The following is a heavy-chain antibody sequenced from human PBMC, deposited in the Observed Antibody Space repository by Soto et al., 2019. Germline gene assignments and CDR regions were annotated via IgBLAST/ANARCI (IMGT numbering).Heavy chain of an antibody. CDR1: GGSLSGYY. V-gene: IGHV4-34*01. D-gene: IGHD3-16*01. CDR3: ARHGGYYFDY. J-gene: IGHJ4*02. CDR2: IGHSGGT. Sequence: PSETLSLTCAVYGGSLSGYYWSWIRQPPGKGLEWIGEIGHSGGTIYNPSLESRVTISEDSSNNQFSLKLNSVTAADTAVYYCARHGGYYFDYWGQGAPVTVSS.